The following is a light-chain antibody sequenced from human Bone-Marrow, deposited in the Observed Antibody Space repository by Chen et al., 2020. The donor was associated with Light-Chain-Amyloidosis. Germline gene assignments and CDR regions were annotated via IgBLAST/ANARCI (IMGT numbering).Light chain of an antibody. V-gene: IGLV2-14*01. J-gene: IGLJ1*01. Sequence: QSALTQPASVFGSPGQSITISCTGTSSDVGGDNHVSWYQQHPDKAPKLMIYEVTNRPSCVPDRFSGSKSDNTASLTISGLQTEDEADYFCSSYTITNTLVFGRGTRVTVL. CDR1: SSDVGGDNH. CDR2: EVT. CDR3: SSYTITNTLV.